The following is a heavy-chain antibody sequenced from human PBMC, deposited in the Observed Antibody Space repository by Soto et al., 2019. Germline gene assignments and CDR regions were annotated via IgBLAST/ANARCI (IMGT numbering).Heavy chain of an antibody. CDR1: GGSFSGYH. D-gene: IGHD2-2*01. CDR3: ARGLHQLPPGGY. Sequence: SETLSLTCAVYGGSFSGYHWSWIRQPPGKGLEWIGEINHSGSTNYNPSLKSRVTISVDTSKNQFSLKLSPVAAADTAVYYCARGLHQLPPGGYWSQGTLVTVSS. CDR2: INHSGST. V-gene: IGHV4-34*01. J-gene: IGHJ4*02.